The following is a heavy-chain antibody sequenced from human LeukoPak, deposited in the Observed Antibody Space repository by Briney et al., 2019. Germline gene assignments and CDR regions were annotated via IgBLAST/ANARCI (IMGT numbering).Heavy chain of an antibody. J-gene: IGHJ4*02. Sequence: ASVKVSCKASGYTFSNYGVTWVRQAPGQGLEWMGTISGHNGDVNYAPKFQGRVTMTTDTSTTTAYMELRSLRFDDTAVYYCARYNSLLRGVTTSDYWGQGTLVTVSS. D-gene: IGHD3-10*01. CDR2: ISGHNGDV. CDR3: ARYNSLLRGVTTSDY. CDR1: GYTFSNYG. V-gene: IGHV1-18*01.